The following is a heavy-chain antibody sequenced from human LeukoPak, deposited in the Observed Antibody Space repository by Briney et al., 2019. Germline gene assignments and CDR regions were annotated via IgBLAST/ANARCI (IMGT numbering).Heavy chain of an antibody. V-gene: IGHV4-39*01. CDR3: ARHVDYSSGWYPDY. CDR1: GGSISSSSYY. J-gene: IGHJ4*02. Sequence: SETLSLTCTVSGGSISSSSYYWGWIRQPPGKGLEWIGSIYYSGSTYYNPSLKSRVTVSVDTSKNQFSLKLSSVTAADTAVYDCARHVDYSSGWYPDYWGQGTLVTVSS. D-gene: IGHD6-19*01. CDR2: IYYSGST.